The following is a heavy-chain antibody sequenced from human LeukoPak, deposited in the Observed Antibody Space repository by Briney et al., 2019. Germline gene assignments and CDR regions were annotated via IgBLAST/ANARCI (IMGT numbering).Heavy chain of an antibody. Sequence: GGSLRRSCAASGFTVSSNYMSWHGQAPGKGLEWVSVIYSGGSTYYADSVRGRFTISRDNSKNTLYLQMNSLRAEDTAVYYCARDSRGYSYGFDYWGQGTLVTVSS. CDR2: IYSGGST. V-gene: IGHV3-53*01. CDR3: ARDSRGYSYGFDY. CDR1: GFTVSSNY. J-gene: IGHJ4*02. D-gene: IGHD5-18*01.